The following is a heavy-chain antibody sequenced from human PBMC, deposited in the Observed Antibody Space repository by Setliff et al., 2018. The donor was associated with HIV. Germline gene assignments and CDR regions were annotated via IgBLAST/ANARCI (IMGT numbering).Heavy chain of an antibody. V-gene: IGHV1-69*13. J-gene: IGHJ2*01. CDR1: GGTFRKYS. Sequence: SVKVSCKASGGTFRKYSMNWVRQAPGQGLEWMGGIIPMFGSTTYAQKFQDRVTITADESKDTVEMELSSLTSEGTAVYYCARDDHYYDMGSILSDWFFDLWDRGTLVTVPQ. CDR3: ARDDHYYDMGSILSDWFFDL. CDR2: IIPMFGST. D-gene: IGHD3-22*01.